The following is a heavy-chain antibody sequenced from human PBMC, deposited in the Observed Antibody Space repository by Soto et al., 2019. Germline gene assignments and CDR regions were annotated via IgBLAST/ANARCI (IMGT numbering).Heavy chain of an antibody. CDR2: IYYSGST. D-gene: IGHD4-17*01. V-gene: IGHV4-59*08. Sequence: EPLSLTCTVSGGSISSYYWSWIRQPPGKGLEWIGYIYYSGSTNYNPSLKSRVTISVDTSKNQFSLKLSSLTAADTAVYYCARRYGPGFDYWGQGTLVTVSS. CDR3: ARRYGPGFDY. J-gene: IGHJ4*02. CDR1: GGSISSYY.